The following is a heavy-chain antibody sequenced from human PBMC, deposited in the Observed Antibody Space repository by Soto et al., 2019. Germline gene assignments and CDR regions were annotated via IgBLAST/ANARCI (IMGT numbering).Heavy chain of an antibody. V-gene: IGHV4-61*01. CDR1: GGSVSSGSYY. D-gene: IGHD3-10*01. Sequence: QVQLQESGPGLVKPSETLSLTCTVSGGSVSSGSYYWSWIRQPPGKGLEWIGYIYYSGSTNYNPSLKSRVTISVDTSKNQFSLKLSSVTAADTAVYYCARDSVRMYGSGRGDYYYGMDVWGQGTTVTVSS. CDR3: ARDSVRMYGSGRGDYYYGMDV. J-gene: IGHJ6*02. CDR2: IYYSGST.